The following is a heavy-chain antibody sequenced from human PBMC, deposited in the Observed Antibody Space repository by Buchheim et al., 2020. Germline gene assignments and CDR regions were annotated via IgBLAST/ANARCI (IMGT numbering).Heavy chain of an antibody. CDR3: AKGDDYDSNGYIDY. CDR1: GFTFSSYA. J-gene: IGHJ4*02. V-gene: IGHV3-30*18. Sequence: QVQLLASGGGVVQPGRSLRLSCAASGFTFSSYAMHWVRQAPGKGLEWVAVISYDGSNKYYADSVKGRFTISRDNSKNTLYLQMNSLRAEDTAVYYCAKGDDYDSNGYIDYWGQGTL. D-gene: IGHD3-22*01. CDR2: ISYDGSNK.